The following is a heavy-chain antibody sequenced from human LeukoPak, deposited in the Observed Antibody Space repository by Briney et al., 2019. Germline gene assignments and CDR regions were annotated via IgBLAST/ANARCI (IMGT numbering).Heavy chain of an antibody. V-gene: IGHV3-30*02. CDR1: GFTFSSYG. CDR2: IRYDGSNK. Sequence: GGSLRLSCAASGFTFSSYGMHWVRQAPGKGLEWVAFIRYDGSNKYYADSVKGRFTISRDNSKNTLYLQMNSLRAEDTAVYYCARGYCSSTSCYNGGAYWYFDLWGRGTLVTVSS. CDR3: ARGYCSSTSCYNGGAYWYFDL. D-gene: IGHD2-2*02. J-gene: IGHJ2*01.